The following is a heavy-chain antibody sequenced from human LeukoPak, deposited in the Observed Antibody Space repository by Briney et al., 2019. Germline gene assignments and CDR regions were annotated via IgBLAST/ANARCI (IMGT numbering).Heavy chain of an antibody. J-gene: IGHJ4*02. CDR2: ISWNSGSI. CDR1: GFTFDDYA. CDR3: ATNHGSGSYANTYFDY. Sequence: GRSLRLSCAASGFTFDDYAMHWVRQAPGKGLEWVSGISWNSGSIGYADSVKGRFTISRGNAKNSLYLQMNSLRAEDTALYYCATNHGSGSYANTYFDYWGQGTLVTVSS. V-gene: IGHV3-9*01. D-gene: IGHD3-10*01.